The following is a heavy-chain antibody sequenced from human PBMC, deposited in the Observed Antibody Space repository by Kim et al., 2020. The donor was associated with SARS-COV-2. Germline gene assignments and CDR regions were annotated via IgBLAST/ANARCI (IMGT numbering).Heavy chain of an antibody. D-gene: IGHD6-13*01. CDR3: AAAGIAAAGSGVAEYFQH. CDR1: GFTFSSYA. V-gene: IGHV3-23*01. Sequence: GGSLRLSCAASGFTFSSYAMSWVRQAPGKGLEWVSAISGSGGSTYYADSVKGRFTISRDNSKNTLYLQMNSLRAEDTAVYYCAAAGIAAAGSGVAEYFQHWGQGTLVTVSS. J-gene: IGHJ1*01. CDR2: ISGSGGST.